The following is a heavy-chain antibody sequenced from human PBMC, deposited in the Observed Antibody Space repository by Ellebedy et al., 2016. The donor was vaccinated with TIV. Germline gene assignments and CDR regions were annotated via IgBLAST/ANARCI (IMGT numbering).Heavy chain of an antibody. J-gene: IGHJ4*02. D-gene: IGHD3-22*01. CDR2: IYPGYSDT. Sequence: GESLKISCEGSGYSFTRYWISWVRQMPGKGLEWLGIIYPGYSDTRYSPSFQGQVTISADKSISTAYLQWSSLKASDTAMYYCARHFNPFYYDSSGYYGIDYWGQGTLVTVSS. CDR1: GYSFTRYW. CDR3: ARHFNPFYYDSSGYYGIDY. V-gene: IGHV5-51*01.